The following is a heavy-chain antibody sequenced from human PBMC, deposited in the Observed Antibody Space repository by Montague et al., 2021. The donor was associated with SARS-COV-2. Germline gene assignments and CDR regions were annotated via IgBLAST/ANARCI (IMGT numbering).Heavy chain of an antibody. D-gene: IGHD3-3*01. CDR2: IYSGGSST. V-gene: IGHV3-23*03. J-gene: IGHJ4*02. CDR3: AKVKHVRYDFWSGYRGAYFDY. CDR1: GFTFSSYA. Sequence: SLRLSCAASGFTFSSYAMSWVRQAPGKGLEWVSLIYSGGSSTYYADSVKGRFTISRDNSKNTLYLQMNSLRAEDTAVYYCAKVKHVRYDFWSGYRGAYFDYWGQGTLVTVSS.